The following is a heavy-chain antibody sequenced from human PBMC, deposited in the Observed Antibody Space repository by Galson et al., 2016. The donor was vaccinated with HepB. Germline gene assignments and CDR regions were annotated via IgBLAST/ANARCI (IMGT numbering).Heavy chain of an antibody. V-gene: IGHV3-48*02. Sequence: SLRLSCAVSGFSLSHYGMSWVRLAPGRGLEWISFISNTSPTTYYADSVRGRFTTSRDNAQNSLYLEMNSLRDEDTAVYFCVREYYGRLEQWGQGILVTVSS. D-gene: IGHD2-21*01. CDR2: ISNTSPTT. J-gene: IGHJ4*02. CDR3: VREYYGRLEQ. CDR1: GFSLSHYG.